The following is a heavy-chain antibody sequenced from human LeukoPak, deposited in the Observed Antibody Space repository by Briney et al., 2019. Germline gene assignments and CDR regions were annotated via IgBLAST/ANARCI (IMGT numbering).Heavy chain of an antibody. CDR2: IKRKTDGGTT. J-gene: IGHJ4*02. CDR3: TTDTMIVVVSENY. D-gene: IGHD3-22*01. CDR1: GFTFSNAW. V-gene: IGHV3-15*01. Sequence: PGGSLRLSCAASGFTFSNAWMSWVRQAPGKGLEWVGRIKRKTDGGTTDYAAPVKGRFTISRDDSKNTLYLQMNSLKTEDTAVYYCTTDTMIVVVSENYWGQGTLFTVSS.